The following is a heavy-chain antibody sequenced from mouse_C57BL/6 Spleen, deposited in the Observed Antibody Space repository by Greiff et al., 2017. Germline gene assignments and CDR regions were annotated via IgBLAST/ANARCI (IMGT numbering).Heavy chain of an antibody. V-gene: IGHV6-3*01. CDR2: IRLKSDNYAT. D-gene: IGHD1-1*01. J-gene: IGHJ4*01. CDR3: TGGIYYYGSSLGAMDY. CDR1: GFTFSNYW. Sequence: EVQVVESGGGLVQPGGSMKLSCVASGFTFSNYWMNWVRQSPEKGLEWVAQIRLKSDNYATHYAESVKGRFTISRDDSKSSVYLQMNNLRAEDTGIYYCTGGIYYYGSSLGAMDYWGQGTSVTVSS.